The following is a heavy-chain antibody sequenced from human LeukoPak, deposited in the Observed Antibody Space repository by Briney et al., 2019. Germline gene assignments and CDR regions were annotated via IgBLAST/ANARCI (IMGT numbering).Heavy chain of an antibody. CDR2: INPNSGGT. Sequence: GATVTVSCKASGYTFTGYYMHWVRQAPGQGLEWMGWINPNSGGTNYAQKFQGRVTMTRDTSISTAYMELSRLRSDDTAVYYCASVYASGWYFDYWGQGTLVTVSS. CDR1: GYTFTGYY. D-gene: IGHD6-19*01. J-gene: IGHJ4*02. CDR3: ASVYASGWYFDY. V-gene: IGHV1-2*02.